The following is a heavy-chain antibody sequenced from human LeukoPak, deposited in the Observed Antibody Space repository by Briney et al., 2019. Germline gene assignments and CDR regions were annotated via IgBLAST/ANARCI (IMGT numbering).Heavy chain of an antibody. V-gene: IGHV4-59*12. CDR3: AREGEPYGFDY. CDR1: GGSISSYY. CDR2: IYYSGST. J-gene: IGHJ4*02. D-gene: IGHD3-10*01. Sequence: SETLSLTCTVSGGSISSYYWSWIRQPPGKGLEWIGYIYYSGSTNYNPSLKSRVTISVDRSKNQFSLNLKFVTAADTAVYYCAREGEPYGFDYWGQGALVTVSS.